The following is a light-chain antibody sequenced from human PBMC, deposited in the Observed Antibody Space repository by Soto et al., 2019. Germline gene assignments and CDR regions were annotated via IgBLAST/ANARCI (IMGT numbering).Light chain of an antibody. CDR1: SSDVGGYNY. V-gene: IGLV2-8*01. CDR3: SSYAGSNIVV. CDR2: EVS. J-gene: IGLJ2*01. Sequence: QSVLTQPPSASGSPGQSVTIHCTGTSSDVGGYNYVSWYQQHPGKAPKLMIYEVSKGHSGVPDRFSGSKSGNTASLTVSGLQAEDEADDYCSSYAGSNIVVFGGGTK.